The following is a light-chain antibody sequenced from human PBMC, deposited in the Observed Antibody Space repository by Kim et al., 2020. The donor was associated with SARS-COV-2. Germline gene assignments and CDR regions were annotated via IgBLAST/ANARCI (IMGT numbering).Light chain of an antibody. J-gene: IGKJ2*03. CDR2: TAS. CDR3: QQSYSSPYS. CDR1: QSITRF. Sequence: SASVGDRVTIHCRASQSITRFSNWYQQKPGEAPKRLVNTASTLQSGVPSRFSGSGSGTDFTLTINSLQPEDFAVYYCQQSYSSPYSFGQGTKLEI. V-gene: IGKV1-39*01.